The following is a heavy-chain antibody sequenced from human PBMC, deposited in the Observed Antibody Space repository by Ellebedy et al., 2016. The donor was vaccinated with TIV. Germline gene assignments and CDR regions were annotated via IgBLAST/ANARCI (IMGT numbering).Heavy chain of an antibody. J-gene: IGHJ4*02. D-gene: IGHD1-26*01. CDR1: GYTLITYA. Sequence: AASVKVSCKASGYTLITYAMSWVRHAPGQGLEWMGWINTFNGKTNYAQKLQGRVTMTTDTSTSTVYMELRSLRSDDTAVYYCARDRGSYAFDFWGQGTLVTVSS. CDR2: INTFNGKT. V-gene: IGHV1-18*01. CDR3: ARDRGSYAFDF.